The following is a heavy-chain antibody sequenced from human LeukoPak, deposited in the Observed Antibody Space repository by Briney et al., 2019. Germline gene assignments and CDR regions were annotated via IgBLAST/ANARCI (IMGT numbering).Heavy chain of an antibody. J-gene: IGHJ5*02. V-gene: IGHV3-53*01. CDR3: ARDAPQVPAAGVLAS. Sequence: GGSLRLSCAAPGFTVSDNYMSWVRQAPGKGLEWVSVIYSRGDTYYADSVEGRFTISKDNSKNTLFLQMNSLRVEDTAIYYCARDAPQVPAAGVLASWGQGALVTVSS. CDR2: IYSRGDT. CDR1: GFTVSDNY. D-gene: IGHD6-13*01.